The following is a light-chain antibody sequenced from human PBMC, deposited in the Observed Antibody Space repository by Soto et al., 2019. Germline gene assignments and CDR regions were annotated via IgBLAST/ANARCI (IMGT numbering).Light chain of an antibody. V-gene: IGLV2-14*01. CDR3: SSFTSRSTSV. CDR1: SSDIGAYKY. Sequence: QSVLTQPASVSGPPGQSITISCTGTSSDIGAYKYVSWYQQHPGKAPKLLIHEVSNRPSGVSDRFSGSKSGNTASLTISGLQAEDEADYYCSSFTSRSTSVFGTGTKVTVL. J-gene: IGLJ1*01. CDR2: EVS.